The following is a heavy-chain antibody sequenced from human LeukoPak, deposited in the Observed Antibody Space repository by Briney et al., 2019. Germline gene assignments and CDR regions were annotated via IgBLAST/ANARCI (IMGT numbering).Heavy chain of an antibody. Sequence: GGSLRLSCAASGFTFSSYGMSWVRQAPGKGLEWVGRIKSKTDGGTTDYAAPVKGRFTISRDDSKNTLYLQMNSLKTEDTAVYYCTTDKLVVVAATPFWLDAFDIWGQGTMVTVSS. CDR1: GFTFSSYG. V-gene: IGHV3-15*01. J-gene: IGHJ3*02. CDR2: IKSKTDGGTT. CDR3: TTDKLVVVAATPFWLDAFDI. D-gene: IGHD2-15*01.